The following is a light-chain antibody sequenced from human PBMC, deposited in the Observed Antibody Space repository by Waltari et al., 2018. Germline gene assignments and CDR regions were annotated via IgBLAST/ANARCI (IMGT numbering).Light chain of an antibody. V-gene: IGLV2-14*01. Sequence: QSALTQPASVSGSPGQSITISCTGTSSDAGGSNYVSWYQQHPGKAPKLMIYDVSKRPSGVSNRFSGSKSGNTASLTISGLQAEDEADYYCSSYTSSSPLFGGGTKLTVL. CDR2: DVS. J-gene: IGLJ2*01. CDR1: SSDAGGSNY. CDR3: SSYTSSSPL.